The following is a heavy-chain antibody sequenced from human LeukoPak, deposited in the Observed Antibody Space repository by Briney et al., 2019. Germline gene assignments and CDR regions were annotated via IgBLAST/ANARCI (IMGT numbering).Heavy chain of an antibody. V-gene: IGHV3-21*01. D-gene: IGHD4-17*01. CDR3: ARGGTVLRDAFDI. Sequence: GGSLRLSCAASGFTFSSYSMNWVRQAPGKGLEWVSSISSSSSSYIYYADSVKGRFTISRDNDKNSLYLQMNSLRAEDTAVYYCARGGTVLRDAFDIWGQGPMVTVPS. J-gene: IGHJ3*02. CDR2: ISSSSSSYI. CDR1: GFTFSSYS.